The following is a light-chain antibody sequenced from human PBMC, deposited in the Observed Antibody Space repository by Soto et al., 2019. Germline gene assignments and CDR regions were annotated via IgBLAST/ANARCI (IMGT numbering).Light chain of an antibody. V-gene: IGKV3-11*02. CDR3: QQRSNWTPWT. J-gene: IGKJ1*01. Sequence: EIVLTQSPATLSLSPGESATLAGRASQSVSSYLAWYQQKPGQAPRLLIYDASNTATGIPARFRGRGSGRDFTLTISGLGTEEFALYFCQQRSNWTPWTFGQGT. CDR2: DAS. CDR1: QSVSSY.